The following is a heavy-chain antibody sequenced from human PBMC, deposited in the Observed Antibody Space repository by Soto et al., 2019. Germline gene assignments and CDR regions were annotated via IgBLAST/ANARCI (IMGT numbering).Heavy chain of an antibody. CDR3: AQAHYTPGSALNWAANWFGA. CDR2: ISYDGNNK. V-gene: IGHV3-30-3*01. D-gene: IGHD3-10*01. Sequence: QVQLVESGGGVVQPGRSLRLSCAASGFTFSDYTIHWVRQAPGKGLEWVAVISYDGNNKKYADSVEGRCTLSRDNSTNTLNRQPTPLRAEDTAVYYCAQAHYTPGSALNWAANWFGAWGPGPLVTVSS. J-gene: IGHJ5*02. CDR1: GFTFSDYT.